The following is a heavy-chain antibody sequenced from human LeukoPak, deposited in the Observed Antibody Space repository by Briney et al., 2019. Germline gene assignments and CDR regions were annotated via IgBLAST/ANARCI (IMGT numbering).Heavy chain of an antibody. J-gene: IGHJ5*02. CDR2: INPSGGST. D-gene: IGHD3-10*01. V-gene: IGHV1-46*01. CDR3: ARDPTYYYGSGSYYNWFDP. Sequence: ASVKVSCKASGYTFTSYDINWVRQATGQGLEWMGIINPSGGSTSYAQKFQGRVTMTRDTSTSTVYMELSSLRSEDTAVYYCARDPTYYYGSGSYYNWFDPWGQGTLVTVSS. CDR1: GYTFTSYD.